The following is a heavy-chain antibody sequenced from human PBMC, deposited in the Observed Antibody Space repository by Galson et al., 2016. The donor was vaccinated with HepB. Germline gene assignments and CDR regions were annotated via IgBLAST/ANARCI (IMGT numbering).Heavy chain of an antibody. V-gene: IGHV1-18*01. J-gene: IGHJ5*02. Sequence: QSGAEVKKPGESLKISCKASGYTFTSYGTSWVRQAPGQGLEWMGWISAYNGTTNNTKKLQGRVTMTTDTSTSTAYMELRSLRSDDTAVYYCARLVMVRGVTPPTFDPWGQGTLVTVFS. CDR1: GYTFTSYG. D-gene: IGHD3-10*01. CDR2: ISAYNGTT. CDR3: ARLVMVRGVTPPTFDP.